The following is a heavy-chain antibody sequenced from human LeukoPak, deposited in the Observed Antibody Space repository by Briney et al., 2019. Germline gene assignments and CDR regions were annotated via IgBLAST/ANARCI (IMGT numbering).Heavy chain of an antibody. V-gene: IGHV3-23*01. J-gene: IGHJ6*04. D-gene: IGHD3-10*02. Sequence: GGSLRLSCAASGFTFDDYGMTWVRQAPGKGLEWVSAISGSGGSTYYADSVKGRFTISRDNAKNSLYLQMNSLRAEDTAVYYCAELGITMIGGVWGKGTTVTISS. CDR1: GFTFDDYG. CDR3: AELGITMIGGV. CDR2: ISGSGGST.